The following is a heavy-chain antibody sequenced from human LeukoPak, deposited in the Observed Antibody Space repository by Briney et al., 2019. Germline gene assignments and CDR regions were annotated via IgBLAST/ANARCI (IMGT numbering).Heavy chain of an antibody. Sequence: PGRSLRPSCAASGFPFSSYGIHWVRLAPGKGLEWVGVISHDGNNEYYADSVRGRFTISRDNSKNTLYLQMNSLRAEDTAVYYCAKEIYFGSGSYPDFWGQGTLVTVSS. V-gene: IGHV3-30*18. CDR2: ISHDGNNE. J-gene: IGHJ4*02. CDR3: AKEIYFGSGSYPDF. CDR1: GFPFSSYG. D-gene: IGHD3-10*01.